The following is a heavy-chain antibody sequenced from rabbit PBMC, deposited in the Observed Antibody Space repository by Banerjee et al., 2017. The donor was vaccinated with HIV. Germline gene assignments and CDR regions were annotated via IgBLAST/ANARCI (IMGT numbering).Heavy chain of an antibody. CDR2: IYPDYGST. J-gene: IGHJ4*01. V-gene: IGHV1S43*01. CDR3: YVTGGDYYNHNL. D-gene: IGHD8-1*01. CDR1: GFSFSNKYV. Sequence: QQQLVESGGGLVKPGGTLTLTCKASGFSFSNKYVMCWVRQALGKGLEWIAYIYPDYGSTDYASWVNGRFTISLDNAQNTVFLQMTSLTAADTATYFCYVTGGDYYNHNLWGQGTLVTVS.